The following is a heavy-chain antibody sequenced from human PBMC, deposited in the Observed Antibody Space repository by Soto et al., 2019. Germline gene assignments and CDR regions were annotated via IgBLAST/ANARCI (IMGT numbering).Heavy chain of an antibody. V-gene: IGHV3-23*01. Sequence: EVKLVGVWGRLGTAGGSLRLSCGVSGFTVTSNGVSWVRQAPGKGLEWVSAISPNGQGIWYADSVKGRFTISRDISRNTVFLQMDSLRAEDTAVYYCAKDRQYPRDYFHYWGQGTLVTVSS. J-gene: IGHJ4*02. CDR3: AKDRQYPRDYFHY. CDR1: GFTVTSNG. D-gene: IGHD4-4*01. CDR2: ISPNGQGI.